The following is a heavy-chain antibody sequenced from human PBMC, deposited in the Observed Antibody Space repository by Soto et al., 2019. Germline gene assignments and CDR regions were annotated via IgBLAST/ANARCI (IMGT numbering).Heavy chain of an antibody. J-gene: IGHJ6*02. Sequence: QVQLVESGGGLVKPGGSLRLSCAASGFTFSDYYMSWIRQAPGKGLEWVSYISSSGSTIYYADSVKGRFTISRDNAKNSLYLQMNSLRAEDTAVYYCATQPTERNYYDFWSGPLGYYGMDVWGQGTTVTVSS. CDR1: GFTFSDYY. CDR2: ISSSGSTI. V-gene: IGHV3-11*01. CDR3: ATQPTERNYYDFWSGPLGYYGMDV. D-gene: IGHD3-3*01.